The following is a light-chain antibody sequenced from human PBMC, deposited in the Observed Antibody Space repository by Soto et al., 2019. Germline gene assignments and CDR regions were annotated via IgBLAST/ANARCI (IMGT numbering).Light chain of an antibody. Sequence: DIVMTQSPLSLPVTPGEPASISCRSSQSLLHSNGYNYLDWYLQKPGQSPQLLIYLGSNRSSGVPDRFSVSGSGTDFTLKISRVEAEDVGVYYCMQALQTRTFGQGTRLEI. J-gene: IGKJ5*01. CDR2: LGS. CDR3: MQALQTRT. CDR1: QSLLHSNGYNY. V-gene: IGKV2-28*01.